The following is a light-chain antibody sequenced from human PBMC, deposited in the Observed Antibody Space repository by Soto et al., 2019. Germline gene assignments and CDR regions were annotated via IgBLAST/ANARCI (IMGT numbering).Light chain of an antibody. CDR2: GAS. J-gene: IGKJ1*01. V-gene: IGKV3-20*01. CDR1: QSVNNY. Sequence: EIVMTQSPDILAVSPGETVTLSCRASQSVNNYLAWYQQKPGQSPRLLIYGASNRATGIPDRFSGSGSGTDFTLTISRLEPEDFAVYYCQQYGSSGTFGQGTKVDIK. CDR3: QQYGSSGT.